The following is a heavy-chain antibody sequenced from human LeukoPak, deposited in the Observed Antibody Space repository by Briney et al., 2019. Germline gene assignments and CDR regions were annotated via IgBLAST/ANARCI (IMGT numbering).Heavy chain of an antibody. D-gene: IGHD1-26*01. CDR3: AKGVRSGTYYNCFDP. Sequence: PGGSLRLSCVASGFTVDDYALHWVRQAPGKGLEWISVISGDGDNTHYADSVKGRFTISRDNSKNSLYLQMSSLRAADPALYYCAKGVRSGTYYNCFDPWGQGTLVTVSS. CDR2: ISGDGDNT. V-gene: IGHV3-43*02. J-gene: IGHJ5*02. CDR1: GFTVDDYA.